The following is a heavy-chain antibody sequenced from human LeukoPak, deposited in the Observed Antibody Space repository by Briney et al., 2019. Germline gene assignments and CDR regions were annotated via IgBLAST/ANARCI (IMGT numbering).Heavy chain of an antibody. CDR2: IYFTGST. V-gene: IGHV4-59*02. J-gene: IGHJ4*02. D-gene: IGHD5-18*01. CDR1: GGSVSSYF. CDR3: ARSERGYSYGWYDY. Sequence: KPSETLSLTCTVSGGSVSSYFWSWIRQPPGKGLEWIGYIYFTGSTKYNPSLKSRVTISLDTSKNQFSLKLNSVTAADTAVYYCARSERGYSYGWYDYWGQGTLVTVSS.